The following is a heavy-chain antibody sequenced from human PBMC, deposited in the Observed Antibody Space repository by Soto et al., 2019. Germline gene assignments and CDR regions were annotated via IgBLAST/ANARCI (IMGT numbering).Heavy chain of an antibody. J-gene: IGHJ3*02. CDR1: GFTFDDYG. V-gene: IGHV3-20*01. Sequence: ESGGAVVRPGGSLRLSCAASGFTFDDYGMSWVRQVPGKGLEWVSGINWNGGSTGYADSVKGRFTISRDNAKNSLYLHMNSLRAEDTALYHCARNMIILGGVTAFDIWGQGTMVTVSS. CDR2: INWNGGST. D-gene: IGHD3-16*01. CDR3: ARNMIILGGVTAFDI.